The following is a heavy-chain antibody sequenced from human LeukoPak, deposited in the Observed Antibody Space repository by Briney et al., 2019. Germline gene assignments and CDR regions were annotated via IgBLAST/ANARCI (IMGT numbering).Heavy chain of an antibody. D-gene: IGHD2-8*01. J-gene: IGHJ4*02. Sequence: SETLSLTCTVSGDSISSGSFYWSWIRQAAGKGLEWIGSINYSGSTYYNPSLKSRVTISVDTSKNQFSLKLSSVTAADTAVYYCARRRFVRGPDVVNPFDYWGQGTLVTVSS. V-gene: IGHV4-39*01. CDR3: ARRRFVRGPDVVNPFDY. CDR1: GDSISSGSFY. CDR2: INYSGST.